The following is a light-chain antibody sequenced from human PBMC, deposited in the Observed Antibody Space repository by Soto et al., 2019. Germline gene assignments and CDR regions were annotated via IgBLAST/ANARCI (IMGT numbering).Light chain of an antibody. CDR3: SSYTSSSTLV. V-gene: IGLV2-14*01. J-gene: IGLJ1*01. CDR1: SSDVGGYNY. Sequence: QSALTQPASVSGSPGQSITISCTGTSSDVGGYNYVSWYQQHPGKAPKLMICEVSHRPSGVSNRFSGSMSGNTASLTISGLQAEDEADYYCSSYTSSSTLVFGTGTKLTVL. CDR2: EVS.